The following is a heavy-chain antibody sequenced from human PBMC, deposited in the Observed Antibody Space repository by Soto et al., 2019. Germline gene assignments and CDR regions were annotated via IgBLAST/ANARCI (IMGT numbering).Heavy chain of an antibody. J-gene: IGHJ4*02. D-gene: IGHD6-19*01. V-gene: IGHV2-5*02. CDR3: ANKPSGWYLFDD. CDR1: GFSFSASGVG. CDR2: IYWDDDT. Sequence: VSVPTLVNPTQTLTLTCTFSGFSFSASGVGVGWIRQPPGEALAWLGLIYWDDDTFYNSSLKSRVTITKDTSKNQVVLKMTNMDPVDTGTYYCANKPSGWYLFDDWGQGTLVIVSS.